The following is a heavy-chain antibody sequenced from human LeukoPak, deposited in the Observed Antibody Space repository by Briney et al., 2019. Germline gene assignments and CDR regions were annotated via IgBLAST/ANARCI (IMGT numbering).Heavy chain of an antibody. CDR1: GFTYTNAW. V-gene: IGHV3-15*07. Sequence: GGSLRLSCAASGFTYTNAWMNWVRQAPGKGLEWVGRIKSKADGETIDYAAPVKGRFTFSRDDSKSMLYLQMNSLKSEDTAVYYCSTLTSRGLSDSWGQGTLVTVSS. CDR2: IKSKADGETI. J-gene: IGHJ4*02. CDR3: STLTSRGLSDS. D-gene: IGHD1-20*01.